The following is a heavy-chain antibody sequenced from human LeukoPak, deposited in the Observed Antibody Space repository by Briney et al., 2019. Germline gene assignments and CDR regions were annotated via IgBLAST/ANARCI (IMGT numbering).Heavy chain of an antibody. Sequence: PSETLSLTCAVYGGSFSGYYWSWIRQPPGKGLEWIGYIYYSGSTNYNPSLKSRVTISVDTSKNQFSLKLSSVTAADTAVYYCASVSGYYGSDWFDPWGQGTLVTVSS. CDR1: GGSFSGYY. V-gene: IGHV4-59*01. D-gene: IGHD3-10*01. CDR3: ASVSGYYGSDWFDP. CDR2: IYYSGST. J-gene: IGHJ5*02.